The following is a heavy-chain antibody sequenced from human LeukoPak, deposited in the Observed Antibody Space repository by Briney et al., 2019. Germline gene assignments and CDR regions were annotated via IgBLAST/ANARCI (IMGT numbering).Heavy chain of an antibody. CDR2: IYYSGST. CDR3: ARSAGMHAMVRGVEYYFDY. Sequence: SETLSLTCTVSGGSISRYYWSWIRQPPGKGLEWIGYIYYSGSTKYNPSLKSRVTISVDTSKNHFSLKLSSVTAADTAVYYCARSAGMHAMVRGVEYYFDYWGQGTLVTVSS. CDR1: GGSISRYY. J-gene: IGHJ4*02. V-gene: IGHV4-59*01. D-gene: IGHD3-10*01.